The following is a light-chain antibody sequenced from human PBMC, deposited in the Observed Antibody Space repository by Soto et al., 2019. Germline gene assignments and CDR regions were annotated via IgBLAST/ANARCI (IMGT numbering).Light chain of an antibody. CDR1: RSISSSY. V-gene: IGKV3-20*01. Sequence: EIELTQSPDTPSLSPGERATLSCRASRSISSSYLAWYQQKPGQAPRLLSYGASSRATGIPDRFSGSGSGTDFTLTISKLEPEDFAVYYCQQYGRAFGLGTKVDIK. CDR2: GAS. J-gene: IGKJ1*01. CDR3: QQYGRA.